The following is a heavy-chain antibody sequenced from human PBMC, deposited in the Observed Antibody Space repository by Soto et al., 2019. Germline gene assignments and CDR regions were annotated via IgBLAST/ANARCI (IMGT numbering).Heavy chain of an antibody. CDR2: IYKTVSGVST. Sequence: PXXTLSLPCSVSGGSIGSYYWRWIPQPPGEGLEWIGYIYKTVSGVSTNYNPSLESRVSISVDTSKNQFSLSLLSLSPADTAVYYCARDPYGYLFDQWGQGIPVTVSS. D-gene: IGHD5-18*01. CDR3: ARDPYGYLFDQ. V-gene: IGHV4-59*01. CDR1: GGSIGSYY. J-gene: IGHJ4*02.